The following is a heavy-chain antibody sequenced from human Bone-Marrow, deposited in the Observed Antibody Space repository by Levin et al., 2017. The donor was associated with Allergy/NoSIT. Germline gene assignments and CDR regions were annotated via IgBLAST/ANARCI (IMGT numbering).Heavy chain of an antibody. D-gene: IGHD3-10*01. Sequence: ASVKVSCKASGYTFIDYYIHWVRQAPGQGLQWMGWVRPSSGDTKYAQEFQGRVSMTRDTSINAAYMELTSLTSDDTAVYYCARDPGGSTTWFDPWGQGTLVIVSS. CDR2: VRPSSGDT. CDR1: GYTFIDYY. J-gene: IGHJ5*02. CDR3: ARDPGGSTTWFDP. V-gene: IGHV1-2*02.